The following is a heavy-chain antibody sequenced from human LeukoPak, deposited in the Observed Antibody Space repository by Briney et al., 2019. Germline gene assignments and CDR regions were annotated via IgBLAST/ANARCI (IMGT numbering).Heavy chain of an antibody. Sequence: SETLSLTCTVSGGSISSSNYYWGWIRHPPGKGLEWIGSMYYSGYTYYNKSLKSRVSISVDTTKNQLSLKLTSVAAADTAVYYCARLQYYSDSSGPIFDYWGQGTLVTVSS. CDR2: MYYSGYT. J-gene: IGHJ4*02. CDR1: GGSISSSNYY. D-gene: IGHD3-22*01. V-gene: IGHV4-39*01. CDR3: ARLQYYSDSSGPIFDY.